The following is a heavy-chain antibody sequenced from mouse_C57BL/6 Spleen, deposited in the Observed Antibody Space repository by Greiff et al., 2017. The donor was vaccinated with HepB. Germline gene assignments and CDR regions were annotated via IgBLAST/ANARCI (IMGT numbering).Heavy chain of an antibody. D-gene: IGHD1-1*01. V-gene: IGHV1S81*02. CDR2: TNPTNGRT. CDR3: ARIKKIVATYFDY. Sequence: VQLQQSGAELVKAGASVKMSCKASGYTFTSYWMHWVKQRLGQGLEWFAETNPTNGRTYYSEKYKSKATLTVDKSSSTAYMLLSGPTFEDSAVFYCARIKKIVATYFDYWGQGTTHTVSS. CDR1: GYTFTSYW. J-gene: IGHJ2*01.